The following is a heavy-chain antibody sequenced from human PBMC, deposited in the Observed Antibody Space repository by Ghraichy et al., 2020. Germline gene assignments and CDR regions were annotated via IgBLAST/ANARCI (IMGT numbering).Heavy chain of an antibody. V-gene: IGHV2-70*04. Sequence: SGPTLVKPTQTLTLTCTFSGFSLSTSGMRVSWIRQPPGKALEWLARIDWDDDKFYSTSLKTRLTISKDTSKNQVVLTMTNMDPVDTATYYCARTSTPYGDYGYYFDYWGQGTLVTVSS. CDR1: GFSLSTSGMR. CDR3: ARTSTPYGDYGYYFDY. CDR2: IDWDDDK. J-gene: IGHJ4*02. D-gene: IGHD4-17*01.